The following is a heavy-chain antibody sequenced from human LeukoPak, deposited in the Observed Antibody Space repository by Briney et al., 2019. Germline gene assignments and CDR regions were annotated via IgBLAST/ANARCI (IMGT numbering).Heavy chain of an antibody. D-gene: IGHD5-18*01. V-gene: IGHV4-34*01. Sequence: SETLSLTCAVYGGSFSGYYWSWIRQPPGKGLEWIGEINHSGSTNYNPSLKSRVTISVDTSKNQFSLKLSSVTAADTAVYYCASGIQSDYWGQGTLVTVSS. CDR2: INHSGST. CDR3: ASGIQSDY. CDR1: GGSFSGYY. J-gene: IGHJ4*02.